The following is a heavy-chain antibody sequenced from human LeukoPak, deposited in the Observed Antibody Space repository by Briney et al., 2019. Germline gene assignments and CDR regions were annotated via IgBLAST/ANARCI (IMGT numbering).Heavy chain of an antibody. V-gene: IGHV3-33*08. CDR1: GFTFSSSA. Sequence: GGSLRLSCAASGFTFSSSAMSWVRQAPGKGLEWVAVIWYDGSNKYYADSVKGRFTISRDNSKNTLYLQMNSLRAEDTAVYYCARRYCSGGSCYSFRGDWFDPWGQGTLVTVSS. CDR2: IWYDGSNK. CDR3: ARRYCSGGSCYSFRGDWFDP. D-gene: IGHD2-15*01. J-gene: IGHJ5*02.